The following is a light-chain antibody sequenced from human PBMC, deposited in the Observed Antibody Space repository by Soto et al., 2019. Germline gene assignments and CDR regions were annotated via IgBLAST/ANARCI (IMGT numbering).Light chain of an antibody. J-gene: IGLJ3*02. V-gene: IGLV2-14*03. Sequence: QSALTQPASVSGSPGQSITISCTGTSSDVGGYNHVSWYQQHPGKAPRLMIFDVTDRPSGVSNRYSGSKSGNTASLTISGLQAEDEADDYCSSYTKTSPLVFGAGTKVTVL. CDR2: DVT. CDR3: SSYTKTSPLV. CDR1: SSDVGGYNH.